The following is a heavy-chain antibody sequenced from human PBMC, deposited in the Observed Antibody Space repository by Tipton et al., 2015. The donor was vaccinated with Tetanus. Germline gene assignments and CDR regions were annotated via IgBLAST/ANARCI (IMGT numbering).Heavy chain of an antibody. Sequence: SLRLSCAASGFTFSSYAMSWVCQAPGKGLEWVSAISGSGGSTYYADSVKGRFTISRDNSKNTLYLQMNSLRAEDTAVYYCAKDRGSSWYSDAFDIWGQGTMVTVSS. CDR1: GFTFSSYA. V-gene: IGHV3-23*01. J-gene: IGHJ3*02. CDR3: AKDRGSSWYSDAFDI. CDR2: ISGSGGST. D-gene: IGHD6-13*01.